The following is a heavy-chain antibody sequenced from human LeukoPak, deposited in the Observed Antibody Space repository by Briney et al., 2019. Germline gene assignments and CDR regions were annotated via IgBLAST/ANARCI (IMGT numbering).Heavy chain of an antibody. Sequence: TGGSLRLSCAASGFTFDGYAMHWVRQAPGKGLEWVSGISWNSGSIGYADSVKGRFTISRDNAKNSLYLQMNSLRAEDTALYYCAKGLDYDSSGFDYWGQGTLVTVSS. CDR3: AKGLDYDSSGFDY. V-gene: IGHV3-9*01. CDR1: GFTFDGYA. D-gene: IGHD3-22*01. CDR2: ISWNSGSI. J-gene: IGHJ4*02.